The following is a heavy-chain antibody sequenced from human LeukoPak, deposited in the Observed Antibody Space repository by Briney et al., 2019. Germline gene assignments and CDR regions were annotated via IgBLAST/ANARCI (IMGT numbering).Heavy chain of an antibody. CDR2: IRYNGSTK. V-gene: IGHV3-30*02. CDR1: GFIFSSYD. D-gene: IGHD6-13*01. J-gene: IGHJ4*02. Sequence: GGSLRLSCAASGFIFSSYDMRWVRQAPGKGLEWVAFIRYNGSTKYYADSVKGRFTISRDNSKNTLYLQMNILTAEDTAVYYCAKDRRPSSYSSCWIDSWGQGTLITVSS. CDR3: AKDRRPSSYSSCWIDS.